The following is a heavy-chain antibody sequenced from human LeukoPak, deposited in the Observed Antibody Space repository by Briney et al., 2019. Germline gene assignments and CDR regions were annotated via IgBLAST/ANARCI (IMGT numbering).Heavy chain of an antibody. J-gene: IGHJ4*02. CDR2: ISSSSSYI. D-gene: IGHD5-24*01. CDR1: GFTFSSYN. V-gene: IGHV3-21*01. CDR3: ASLRWLANFDY. Sequence: GGSLRLSCAASGFTFSSYNMNWVRQAPGKGLEWVSSISSSSSYIYYADSVKGRFTISRDNAKNSLYLQMNSLRAEDTAVYYCASLRWLANFDYWGQGTLVTVSS.